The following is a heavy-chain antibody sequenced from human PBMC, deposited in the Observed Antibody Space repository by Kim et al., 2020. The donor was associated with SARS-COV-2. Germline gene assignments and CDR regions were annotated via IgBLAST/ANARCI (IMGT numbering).Heavy chain of an antibody. CDR3: AKDPNCSSTSCYTNWFDP. D-gene: IGHD2-2*01. CDR1: GFTFSSYA. Sequence: GGSLRLSCAASGFTFSSYAMSWVRQAPGKGLEWVSAISGSGGSTYYADSVKGRFTISRDNSKNTLYLQMNSLRAEDTAVYYCAKDPNCSSTSCYTNWFDPWGQGTLVTVSS. CDR2: ISGSGGST. J-gene: IGHJ5*02. V-gene: IGHV3-23*01.